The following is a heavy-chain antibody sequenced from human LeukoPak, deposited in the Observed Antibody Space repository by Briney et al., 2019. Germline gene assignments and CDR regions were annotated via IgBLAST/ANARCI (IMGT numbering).Heavy chain of an antibody. CDR3: AREEGDYAFDY. CDR2: INAGNGNT. J-gene: IGHJ4*02. V-gene: IGHV1-3*01. Sequence: ASVKVSCKASGYTFTSYAVHWVRQAPGQRLEWMGWINAGNGNTKYSQKFQGRVTITRDTSASTAYMELSSLRSEDTAVYYCAREEGDYAFDYWGQGTLVTVSS. CDR1: GYTFTSYA. D-gene: IGHD4-17*01.